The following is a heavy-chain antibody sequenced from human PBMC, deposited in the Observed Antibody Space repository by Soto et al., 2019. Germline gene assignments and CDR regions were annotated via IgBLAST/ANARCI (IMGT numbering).Heavy chain of an antibody. CDR1: GYTFTSYD. D-gene: IGHD1-26*01. J-gene: IGHJ3*02. CDR3: ATPRHSGSYGSGAFDI. CDR2: MNPNSGNT. Sequence: QVQLVQSGAEVKKPGASVKVSCKASGYTFTSYDINWVRQATGQGLEWMGWMNPNSGNTGYAQKFQGRVTMTRNTSISTAYMELSSLRSEDTAVYYCATPRHSGSYGSGAFDIWGQGTMVTVSS. V-gene: IGHV1-8*01.